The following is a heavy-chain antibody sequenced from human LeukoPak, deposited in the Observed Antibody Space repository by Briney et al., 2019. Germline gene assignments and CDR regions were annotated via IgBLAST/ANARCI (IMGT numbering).Heavy chain of an antibody. CDR2: IYNDGST. D-gene: IGHD3-3*02. V-gene: IGHV3-53*01. CDR3: ARGRTFVHAHYYFDL. J-gene: IGHJ2*01. Sequence: GGSLRISRAASGFIVSNNYMTWVRQAPGKGLELVSAIYNDGSTYYADSVKGRFTISRDNSKNTFYLQMHSLRAEDTAVYYCARGRTFVHAHYYFDLWGRGTLVTVSS. CDR1: GFIVSNNY.